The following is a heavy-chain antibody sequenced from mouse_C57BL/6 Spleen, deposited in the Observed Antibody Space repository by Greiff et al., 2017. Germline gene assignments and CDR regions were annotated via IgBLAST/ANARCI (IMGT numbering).Heavy chain of an antibody. J-gene: IGHJ3*01. CDR2: IRNTANNPAT. V-gene: IGHV6-6*01. CDR1: GFTFTDSW. Sequence: DVQLVESGGGLVQPGGSMKLSCAASGFTFTDSWMDWVRQSPEKGLEWVAEIRNTANNPATYYAESVKGRFTISRADSKSSVCLRMNSVIAEDSGIYYCNWQFAYWGQGTLVTVSA. CDR3: NWQFAY.